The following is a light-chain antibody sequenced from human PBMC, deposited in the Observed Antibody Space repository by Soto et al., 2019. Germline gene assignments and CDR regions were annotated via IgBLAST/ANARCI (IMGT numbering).Light chain of an antibody. J-gene: IGKJ3*01. CDR2: AAS. CDR1: QSINNRY. V-gene: IGKV3-20*01. CDR3: QQFGSSPGFT. Sequence: EIVLTQSPGTLSLSPGERATLSCRASQSINNRYLAWYQQKPGQAPRLLIYAASSRATGIPDRFSGGGSGTDFTLTISRLEPEDFAVYYCQQFGSSPGFTFGTGTKVDIK.